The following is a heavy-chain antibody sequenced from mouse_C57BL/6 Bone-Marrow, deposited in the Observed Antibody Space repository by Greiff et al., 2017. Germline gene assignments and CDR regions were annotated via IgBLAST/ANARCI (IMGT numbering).Heavy chain of an antibody. CDR3: ARGDGYPLAMDY. D-gene: IGHD2-3*01. V-gene: IGHV5-4*03. J-gene: IGHJ4*01. Sequence: EVKLMESGGGLVKPGGSLKLSCAASGFTFSSYAMSWVRQTPEKRLEWVATLSDGGSYTYYQDNVKGRFTISRDNAKNNLYLQMSHLKSEDTAMYYCARGDGYPLAMDYWGQGTSVTVSS. CDR1: GFTFSSYA. CDR2: LSDGGSYT.